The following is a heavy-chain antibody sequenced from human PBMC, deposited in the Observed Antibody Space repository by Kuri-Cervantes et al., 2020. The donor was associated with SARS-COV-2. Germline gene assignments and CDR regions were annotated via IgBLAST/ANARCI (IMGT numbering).Heavy chain of an antibody. J-gene: IGHJ5*02. V-gene: IGHV1-2*02. CDR1: GHIFSDYY. D-gene: IGHD6-13*01. Sequence: ASVKVSCKASGHIFSDYYFHWVRQAPGQGLEWMGWINPNSGGTNYTQRFQGRVTMTRDTSISTAYMELSRLRSDDTAVYYCARGCLSVAGRVWFDPWGQGTLVTVSS. CDR3: ARGCLSVAGRVWFDP. CDR2: INPNSGGT.